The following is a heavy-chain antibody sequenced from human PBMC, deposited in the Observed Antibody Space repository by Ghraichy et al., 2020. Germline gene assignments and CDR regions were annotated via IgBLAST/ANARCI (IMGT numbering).Heavy chain of an antibody. CDR3: AKVNYYDSSGYFYFYYGMDV. Sequence: RGSLRLSCAASGFTFGTYAMSWVRQAPGKGLEWVSAISGSGGCTFYADSVKGRFTISRDNSKNTLYVQMNSLRAEDTAVYYCAKVNYYDSSGYFYFYYGMDVWGQGTTVTVSS. CDR1: GFTFGTYA. D-gene: IGHD3-22*01. J-gene: IGHJ6*02. V-gene: IGHV3-23*01. CDR2: ISGSGGCT.